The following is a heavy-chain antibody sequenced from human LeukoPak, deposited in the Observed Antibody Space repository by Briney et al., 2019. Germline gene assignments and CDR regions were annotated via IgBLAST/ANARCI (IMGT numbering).Heavy chain of an antibody. V-gene: IGHV3-23*01. J-gene: IGHJ4*02. CDR3: AKANSGGWFPCDY. CDR2: ISGSGGST. Sequence: GGSLRLSCAASGFTFRSYAMSWVRQAPGKGLEWVSVISGSGGSTYFADSVKGRFTISRDNSKNTLYLQMNSLRAEDTAVYYCAKANSGGWFPCDYWGQGTLVTVSS. CDR1: GFTFRSYA. D-gene: IGHD6-19*01.